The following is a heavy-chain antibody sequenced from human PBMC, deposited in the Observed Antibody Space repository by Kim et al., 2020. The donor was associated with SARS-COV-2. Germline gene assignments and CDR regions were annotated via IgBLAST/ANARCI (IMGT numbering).Heavy chain of an antibody. D-gene: IGHD2-15*01. V-gene: IGHV3-48*04. J-gene: IGHJ6*03. CDR1: GFTLSKYG. CDR3: ARGGADCSGAPCHYYFY. CDR2: IGITGTSI. Sequence: GGSLRLSCAASGFTLSKYGMNWVRQAPGKGLEWLSYIGITGTSINYADSVRGRFTISRDNAENSLYLQMNSLRAEDTAVYYCARGGADCSGAPCHYYFY.